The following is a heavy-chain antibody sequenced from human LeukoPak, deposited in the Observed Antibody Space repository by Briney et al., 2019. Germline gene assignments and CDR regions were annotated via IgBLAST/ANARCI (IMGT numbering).Heavy chain of an antibody. V-gene: IGHV3-21*01. CDR2: ISSSSSYI. Sequence: GGSLRLSCAASGFTFSSYSMKWVRQAPGKGLELVSSISSSSSYIYYADSVKGRFTISRDNAKNSLYLQMNRLRAEETAVYYCARAGGSGYSVDYWGQGTLVTVSS. CDR3: ARAGGSGYSVDY. CDR1: GFTFSSYS. J-gene: IGHJ4*02. D-gene: IGHD3-22*01.